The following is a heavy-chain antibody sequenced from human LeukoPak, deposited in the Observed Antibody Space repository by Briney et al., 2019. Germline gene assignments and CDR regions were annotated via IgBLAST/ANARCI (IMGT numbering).Heavy chain of an antibody. J-gene: IGHJ4*02. D-gene: IGHD3-22*01. V-gene: IGHV3-23*01. CDR1: GFTFSNYA. Sequence: PGGSLRLSCAASGFTFSNYATSWVRQAPGKGLEWVSSINDSGGSTYYADSVKGRFTTSRDNSKNTLYLQMNSLRAEDTAVYYCAKYMGAEWLLLFSYWGQGTLVTVSS. CDR2: INDSGGST. CDR3: AKYMGAEWLLLFSY.